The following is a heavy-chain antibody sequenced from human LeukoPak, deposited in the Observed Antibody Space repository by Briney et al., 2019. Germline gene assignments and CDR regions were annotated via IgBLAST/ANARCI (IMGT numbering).Heavy chain of an antibody. D-gene: IGHD3-10*01. CDR1: GYTFTSYA. V-gene: IGHV1-18*01. Sequence: ASVKVSCKASGYTFTSYAFSWVRQAPGQGLEWVGWISAYNGNTDYAQKLQGRVTMTTDTSTSTAYMELRSLGSDDTAVYCCARDRAITMVRGIAGWFDPWGQGTLVTVSS. CDR3: ARDRAITMVRGIAGWFDP. CDR2: ISAYNGNT. J-gene: IGHJ5*02.